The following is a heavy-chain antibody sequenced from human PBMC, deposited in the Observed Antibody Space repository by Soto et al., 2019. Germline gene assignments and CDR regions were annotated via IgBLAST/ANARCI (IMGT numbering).Heavy chain of an antibody. CDR1: GFTFSSYW. Sequence: GGSLRLSCAASGFTFSSYWMHWVRQAPGKGLVWVSRINSDGSSTSYADSVKGRFTISRDNAKNTLYLQMNSLRAEDTAVYYCARAGPPGLLQIAEYFQHWGQGTLVTVSS. D-gene: IGHD1-26*01. V-gene: IGHV3-74*01. J-gene: IGHJ1*01. CDR3: ARAGPPGLLQIAEYFQH. CDR2: INSDGSST.